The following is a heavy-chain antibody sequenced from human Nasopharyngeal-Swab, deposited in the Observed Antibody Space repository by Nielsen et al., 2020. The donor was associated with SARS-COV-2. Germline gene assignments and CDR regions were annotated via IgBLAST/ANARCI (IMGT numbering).Heavy chain of an antibody. J-gene: IGHJ4*02. CDR1: GFTFSSYA. Sequence: GESLKISCAASGFTFSSYAMSWVRQAPGKGLEWVSGVSGSGGTTKYADSVKGRFTISRDNSKNKLYLQMHSLRVEDTAVYYCAKDRYCNGGACYFSGFDYWGLGTLVTVSS. CDR2: VSGSGGTT. D-gene: IGHD2-15*01. CDR3: AKDRYCNGGACYFSGFDY. V-gene: IGHV3-23*01.